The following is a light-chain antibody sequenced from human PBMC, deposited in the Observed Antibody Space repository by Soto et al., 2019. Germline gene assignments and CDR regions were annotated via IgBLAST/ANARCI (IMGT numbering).Light chain of an antibody. V-gene: IGKV3-11*01. J-gene: IGKJ1*01. CDR2: DAS. Sequence: VLTQSPATLSLSPGEIATLSCRASHSVSSSLAWYQQKPGQAPRLLIYDASNRATGIPARFSGSGSGTDFTLTISSLEPEDFAVYYCQQRRTWPQTFGQGTKVDIK. CDR1: HSVSSS. CDR3: QQRRTWPQT.